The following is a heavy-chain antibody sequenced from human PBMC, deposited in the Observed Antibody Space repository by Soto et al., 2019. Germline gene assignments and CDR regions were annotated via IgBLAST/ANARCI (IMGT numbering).Heavy chain of an antibody. J-gene: IGHJ5*02. CDR2: IIPILGIA. V-gene: IGHV1-69*02. D-gene: IGHD3-22*01. Sequence: QVQLVQAGAEVKKPGSSVKVSCKASGGTFSSYTISWVRQAPGQGLEWMGRIIPILGIANYAQKFQGRVTITADKSTSTAYMELSSLRSEDTAVYYCARVPRYYYDSSAYLFDPWGQGTLVTVSS. CDR1: GGTFSSYT. CDR3: ARVPRYYYDSSAYLFDP.